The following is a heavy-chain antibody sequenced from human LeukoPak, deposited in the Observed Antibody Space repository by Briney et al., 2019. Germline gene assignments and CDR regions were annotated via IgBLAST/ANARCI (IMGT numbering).Heavy chain of an antibody. J-gene: IGHJ4*02. CDR2: ISDSGGDT. CDR3: AEQGLEY. V-gene: IGHV3-23*01. CDR1: GFTFSSYA. Sequence: GGSLRLSCAASGFTFSSYAMNWARQAPGKGLEWVSGISDSGGDTYYADSVKGRFTISRDNSKSTLYLQMNSLRAEDTALYYCAEQGLEYWGQGTLVTVSS.